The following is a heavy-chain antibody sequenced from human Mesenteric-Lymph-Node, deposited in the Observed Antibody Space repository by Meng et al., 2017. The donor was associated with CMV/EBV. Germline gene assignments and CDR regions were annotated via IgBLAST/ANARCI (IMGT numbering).Heavy chain of an antibody. D-gene: IGHD4-17*01. CDR3: AREPGDKYYFDY. CDR2: IYYSGST. Sequence: GSLRLSCTVSGGSISSYYWSWIRQPPGKGLEWIGYIYYSGSTNYNPSLKSRVTISVDMSKNQFSLKLSSVTAADTAVYYCAREPGDKYYFDYWGQGTLVTVSS. CDR1: GGSISSYY. J-gene: IGHJ4*02. V-gene: IGHV4-59*12.